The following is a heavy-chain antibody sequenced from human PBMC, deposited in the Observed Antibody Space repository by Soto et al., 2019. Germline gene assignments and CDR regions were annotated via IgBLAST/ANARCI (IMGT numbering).Heavy chain of an antibody. CDR2: ISYDGSNK. Sequence: GGSLRLSCAASGFTFSSYAMHWVRQAPGKGLEWVAVISYDGSNKYYADSVKGRFTISRDNSKNTLYLQMNSLRAEDTAVYYCARDFPGGLFTDAATSVYGMDVWGQGTTVTVSS. CDR1: GFTFSSYA. V-gene: IGHV3-30-3*01. D-gene: IGHD3-16*01. J-gene: IGHJ6*02. CDR3: ARDFPGGLFTDAATSVYGMDV.